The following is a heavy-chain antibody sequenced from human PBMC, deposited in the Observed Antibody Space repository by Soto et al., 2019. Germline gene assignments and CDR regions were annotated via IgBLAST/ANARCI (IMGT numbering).Heavy chain of an antibody. V-gene: IGHV3-30*03. J-gene: IGHJ5*02. Sequence: PGGSLRLSCAASGFTFSSYGMHWVRQAPGKGLEWVAVISYDGSNKYYADSVKGRFTISRDNSKNTLYLQTNSLRAEDTAVYYCARTYLFSPFDPWGQGTLVTVSS. CDR3: ARTYLFSPFDP. D-gene: IGHD1-26*01. CDR1: GFTFSSYG. CDR2: ISYDGSNK.